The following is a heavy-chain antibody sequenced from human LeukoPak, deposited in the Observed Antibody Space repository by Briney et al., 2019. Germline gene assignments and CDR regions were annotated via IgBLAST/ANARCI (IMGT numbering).Heavy chain of an antibody. CDR2: VNPNSGGT. D-gene: IGHD3-22*01. Sequence: ASVKVSCKASGGTFSSYAISWVRQAPGQGLEWMGGVNPNSGGTNYAQKFQGRVTMTRDTSISTAYMELSRLRSDDTAVYYCARVRYYYDSSGYTYYYGMDVWGQGTTVTVSS. CDR1: GGTFSSYA. J-gene: IGHJ6*02. V-gene: IGHV1-2*02. CDR3: ARVRYYYDSSGYTYYYGMDV.